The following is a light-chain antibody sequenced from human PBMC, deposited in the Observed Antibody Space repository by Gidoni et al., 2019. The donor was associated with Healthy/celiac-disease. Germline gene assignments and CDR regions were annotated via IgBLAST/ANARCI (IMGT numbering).Light chain of an antibody. Sequence: IQMTQSPSTLSASLGDRVTITCRASQSISSWLAWYQQKPGKDPKLLIYDASSLESGVPSRFSGSGSGTEFIITISSMQPDDFATYYCQQYNSYSPYTFGQGTKLEIK. CDR2: DAS. J-gene: IGKJ2*01. V-gene: IGKV1-5*01. CDR1: QSISSW. CDR3: QQYNSYSPYT.